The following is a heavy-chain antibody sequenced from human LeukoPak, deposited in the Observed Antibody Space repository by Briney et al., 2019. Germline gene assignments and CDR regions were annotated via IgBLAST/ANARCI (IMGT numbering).Heavy chain of an antibody. CDR2: INHSGST. CDR3: ARGGGLAARRGY. Sequence: PSETLSLTCAVYGGSFSGYYWSWIRQPPGKGLEWIGEINHSGSTNYNPSLKSRVTISVDTSKNQFSLKLSSVTAADTAVYYCARGGGLAARRGYWGQGTLVTVSS. V-gene: IGHV4-34*01. CDR1: GGSFSGYY. J-gene: IGHJ4*02. D-gene: IGHD6-6*01.